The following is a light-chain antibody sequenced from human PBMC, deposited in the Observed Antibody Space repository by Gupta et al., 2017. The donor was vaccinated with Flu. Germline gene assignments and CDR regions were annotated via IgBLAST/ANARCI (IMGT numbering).Light chain of an antibody. V-gene: IGKV3-11*01. Sequence: EFVLTQSPAILSFSPGERATLSCRASQSGSTYLAWDQKKPGQAPRLLIYDASQRATGIPARFSGSGSGTDFTLTISSLEPEDFAVYFCQKRTNWPPYTFGQGTKLEI. J-gene: IGKJ2*01. CDR2: DAS. CDR1: QSGSTY. CDR3: QKRTNWPPYT.